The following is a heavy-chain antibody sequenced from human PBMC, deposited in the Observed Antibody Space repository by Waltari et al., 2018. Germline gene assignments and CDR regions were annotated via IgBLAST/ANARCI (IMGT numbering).Heavy chain of an antibody. Sequence: EVQLVDSGGGLVQPGGSLRLSRAASGFTFTNYAVSWVRQAPGKGLEWVSSSANKTYYADSVKGRFTISRDNSKNTVFLQMNSLRAEDTAVYYCAKHSGNYFFDYWGQGTLVTVSS. CDR2: SSANKT. D-gene: IGHD1-26*01. V-gene: IGHV3-23*05. CDR1: GFTFTNYA. J-gene: IGHJ4*02. CDR3: AKHSGNYFFDY.